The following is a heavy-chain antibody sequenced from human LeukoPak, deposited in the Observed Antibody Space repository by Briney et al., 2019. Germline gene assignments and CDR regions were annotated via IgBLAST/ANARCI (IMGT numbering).Heavy chain of an antibody. V-gene: IGHV3-33*01. CDR1: GFTFSSYG. CDR2: IWYDGSNK. J-gene: IGHJ6*02. CDR3: ARDSETETGWYYYGMDV. D-gene: IGHD1-1*01. Sequence: GGSLRLSCAASGFTFSSYGMHWVRQAPGKGLEWVAVIWYDGSNKYYADSVKGRFTISRDNSKNTLYLQMNSLRAEDTSVYYCARDSETETGWYYYGMDVWGQGTTVTVSS.